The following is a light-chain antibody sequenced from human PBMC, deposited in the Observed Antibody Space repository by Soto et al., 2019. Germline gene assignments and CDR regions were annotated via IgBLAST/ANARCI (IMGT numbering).Light chain of an antibody. CDR2: GAS. J-gene: IGKJ1*01. Sequence: EMTQSPATLSVSPGERATLSCRSSQTVNTNLAWYQEKPGQTPRLLIYGASSRAPGIPARFSGSGSWTDFTRTISSLQSEDFAIYYCQHYTDWPWTFGHGTKVEI. CDR3: QHYTDWPWT. V-gene: IGKV3-15*01. CDR1: QTVNTN.